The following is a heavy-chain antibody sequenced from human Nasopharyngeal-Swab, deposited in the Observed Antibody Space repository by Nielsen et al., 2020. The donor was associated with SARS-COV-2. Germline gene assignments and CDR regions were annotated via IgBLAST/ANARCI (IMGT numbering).Heavy chain of an antibody. V-gene: IGHV3-30*03. J-gene: IGHJ4*02. Sequence: GESLKISCAASGFTFSSYGMHWVRQAPGKGLEWVAVISYDGSNKYYADSVKGRFTISRDNSKNTLYLQMNSLKTEDTAVYYCTSTKGIGVAGEFDYWGQGTLVTVSS. CDR3: TSTKGIGVAGEFDY. D-gene: IGHD6-19*01. CDR1: GFTFSSYG. CDR2: ISYDGSNK.